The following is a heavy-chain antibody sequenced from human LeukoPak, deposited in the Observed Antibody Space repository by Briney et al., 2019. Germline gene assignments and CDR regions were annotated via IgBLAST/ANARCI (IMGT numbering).Heavy chain of an antibody. Sequence: SETLSLTCTVSNGSISSYYWSWIRQPPGKGLEWIGSIYYSGSTYYNPSLKSRVTISVDTSKNQFSLKLSSVTAADTAVYYCARGGYCSSTSCYTGFDYWGQGTLVTVSS. V-gene: IGHV4-39*07. D-gene: IGHD2-2*02. J-gene: IGHJ4*02. CDR2: IYYSGST. CDR1: NGSISSYY. CDR3: ARGGYCSSTSCYTGFDY.